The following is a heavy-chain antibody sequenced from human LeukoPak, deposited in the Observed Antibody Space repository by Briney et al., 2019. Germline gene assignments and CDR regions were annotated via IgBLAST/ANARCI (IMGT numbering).Heavy chain of an antibody. D-gene: IGHD2/OR15-2a*01. Sequence: GGSLRLSCAASGFTFSSYAMHWVRQAPGKGLEWVAVISYDGSNKYYADSVKGRFTISRDNSKNTLYLQMNSLRAEDTAVYYCASTSEGDYWGQGTLVTVSS. CDR1: GFTFSSYA. V-gene: IGHV3-30-3*01. CDR3: ASTSEGDY. J-gene: IGHJ4*02. CDR2: ISYDGSNK.